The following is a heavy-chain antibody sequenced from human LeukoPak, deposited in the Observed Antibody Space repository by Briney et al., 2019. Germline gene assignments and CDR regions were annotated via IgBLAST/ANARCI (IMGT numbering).Heavy chain of an antibody. Sequence: ASVKVPCKVSGYIFTELSMHWVRQAPGQGLEWMGGFNPEDGETSYAQKFQGRVNMTEDTSTDTAYMELSSLSYDDTAVYYCATDGAGDYLNHWGQGTLVTVSS. J-gene: IGHJ4*02. CDR1: GYIFTELS. CDR3: ATDGAGDYLNH. D-gene: IGHD4-17*01. CDR2: FNPEDGET. V-gene: IGHV1-24*01.